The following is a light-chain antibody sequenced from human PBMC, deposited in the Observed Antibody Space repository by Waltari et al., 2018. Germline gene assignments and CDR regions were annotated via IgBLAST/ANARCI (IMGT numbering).Light chain of an antibody. V-gene: IGKV3-15*01. CDR3: QQYYEWQT. CDR2: DPS. Sequence: EIEMTQSPATLSVSPGERATVSCRASQSVGNKLAWYQQKPGQAPRLLFYDPSTRATGIPVRFSGNGSGTEFTLTISSLQSEDCAVYYCQQYYEWQTFGPGTKVEIK. CDR1: QSVGNK. J-gene: IGKJ1*01.